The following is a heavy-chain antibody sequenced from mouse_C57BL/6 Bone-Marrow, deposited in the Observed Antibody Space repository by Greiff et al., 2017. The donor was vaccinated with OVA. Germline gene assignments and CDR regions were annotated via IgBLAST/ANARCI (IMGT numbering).Heavy chain of an antibody. D-gene: IGHD1-1*01. Sequence: QVQLQQSGAELARPGASVKLSCKASVYTFTSYGISWVKQRTGQGLEWIGEIYPRSGNTYYNEKFKGKATLTADKSSSTAYMELRSLTSEDSAVYFCARSRGTTVVDYWGQGTTLTVSS. V-gene: IGHV1-81*01. CDR1: VYTFTSYG. J-gene: IGHJ2*01. CDR3: ARSRGTTVVDY. CDR2: IYPRSGNT.